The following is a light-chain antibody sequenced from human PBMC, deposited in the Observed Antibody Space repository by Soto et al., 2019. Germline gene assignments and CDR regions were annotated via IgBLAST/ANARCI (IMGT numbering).Light chain of an antibody. CDR3: QQYNTYWS. CDR1: QSIHWW. Sequence: DIPMTQSPSTLSASVGDRVTITCRASQSIHWWLAWYQQKPGKAPKLLIYKASSLESGVPSRFSGSGSGTEFTLTISSLQPDDFATYYCQQYNTYWSFGQGTKVEIK. V-gene: IGKV1-5*03. CDR2: KAS. J-gene: IGKJ1*01.